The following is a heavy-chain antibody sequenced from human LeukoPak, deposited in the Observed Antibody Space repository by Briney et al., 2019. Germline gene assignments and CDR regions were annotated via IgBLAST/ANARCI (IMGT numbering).Heavy chain of an antibody. J-gene: IGHJ4*02. CDR3: ARGVVMAADY. CDR2: IYHSGST. CDR1: GGSISSGGYY. Sequence: SETLSLTCTVSGGSISSGGYYWSWIRQPPGKGLEWIGYIYHSGSTYYNPSLKSRVTISVDTSKNQFSLKLSSVTAADTAVYYCARGVVMAADYWGQGTLVTVSS. V-gene: IGHV4-30-2*01. D-gene: IGHD5-24*01.